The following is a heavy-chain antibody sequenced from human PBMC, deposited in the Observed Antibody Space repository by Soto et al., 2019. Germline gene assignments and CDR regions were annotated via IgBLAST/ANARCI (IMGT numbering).Heavy chain of an antibody. V-gene: IGHV1-8*02. CDR1: GYDFTAYD. D-gene: IGHD2-2*01. Sequence: ASVKVSCKASGYDFTAYDINWVRQASGQGLEWMGWMNPINGATGSARRFQGRVSMTRNTATATAYLELTSLRSDDSAVYFCGRGPSPRAPAGGTPYYYAMDVWGQGITVTVS. J-gene: IGHJ6*02. CDR3: GRGPSPRAPAGGTPYYYAMDV. CDR2: MNPINGAT.